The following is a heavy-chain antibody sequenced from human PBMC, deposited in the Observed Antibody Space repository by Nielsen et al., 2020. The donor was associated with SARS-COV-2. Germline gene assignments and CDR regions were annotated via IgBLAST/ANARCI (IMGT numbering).Heavy chain of an antibody. Sequence: GGSLRLSCAASGFTFSDYYMSWIRQAPGKGLEWVSYISSSSSIIYYADSVRGRFTISRDNAKSSLYLQMTSLRVEDTAVYYCARYRAQGFMGFDYWGQGTLVTVSS. CDR2: ISSSSSII. V-gene: IGHV3-11*01. D-gene: IGHD3-16*01. J-gene: IGHJ4*02. CDR3: ARYRAQGFMGFDY. CDR1: GFTFSDYY.